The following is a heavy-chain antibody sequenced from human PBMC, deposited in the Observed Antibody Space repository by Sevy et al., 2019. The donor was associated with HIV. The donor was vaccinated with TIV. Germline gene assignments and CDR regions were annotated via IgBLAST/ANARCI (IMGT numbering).Heavy chain of an antibody. CDR2: IKEDGSVK. CDR1: GFTFSSYW. D-gene: IGHD6-13*01. V-gene: IGHV3-7*01. J-gene: IGHJ4*02. Sequence: GGSLRLSCEASGFTFSSYWMSWVRQAPGKGLEWVANIKEDGSVKYYVESVKGRFTISRDNAKNSVYLQMNSLRAEDAALYYCVRAIGAAGSYWGLGTLVTVFS. CDR3: VRAIGAAGSY.